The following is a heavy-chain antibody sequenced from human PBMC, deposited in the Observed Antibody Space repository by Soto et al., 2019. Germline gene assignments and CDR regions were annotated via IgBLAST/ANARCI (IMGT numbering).Heavy chain of an antibody. CDR3: ALGKRCRFYYYGMDV. Sequence: QVQLVESGGGVVQPGRSLRLSCAASGFTFSSYGMHWVRQAPGKGLEWVAVISYDGSNKYYADSVKGRFTISRDNPKNTLYLQMSSLRAEDTAVYYCALGKRCRFYYYGMDVWGQGTTVTVSS. D-gene: IGHD2-2*01. V-gene: IGHV3-30*03. CDR1: GFTFSSYG. J-gene: IGHJ6*02. CDR2: ISYDGSNK.